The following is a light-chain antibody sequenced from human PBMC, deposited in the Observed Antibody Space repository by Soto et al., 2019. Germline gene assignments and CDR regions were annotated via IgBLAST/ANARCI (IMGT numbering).Light chain of an antibody. J-gene: IGKJ1*01. CDR2: GAS. CDR1: QSVSSTY. Sequence: EIVLTQSPGTLSLSPGERATLSCRASQSVSSTYLAWYQQRPGQAPRLLIYGASSRATGIPDRFIGSGSETDFTLTISRLEPEDFAVYYCQQYGSSPRTFGKGTKVEIK. CDR3: QQYGSSPRT. V-gene: IGKV3-20*01.